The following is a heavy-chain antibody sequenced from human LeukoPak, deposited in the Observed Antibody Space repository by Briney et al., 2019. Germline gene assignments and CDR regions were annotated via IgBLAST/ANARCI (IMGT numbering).Heavy chain of an antibody. Sequence: SVKVSCKASGGTFSSYAISWVRQAPGQGLEWMGGIIPIFGTANYAQEFQGRVTITADESTSTAYMELSSLRSEDTAVYYCVTFYDSSGYYYSSFQHWGQGTLVTVSS. J-gene: IGHJ1*01. CDR2: IIPIFGTA. CDR1: GGTFSSYA. CDR3: VTFYDSSGYYYSSFQH. V-gene: IGHV1-69*13. D-gene: IGHD3-22*01.